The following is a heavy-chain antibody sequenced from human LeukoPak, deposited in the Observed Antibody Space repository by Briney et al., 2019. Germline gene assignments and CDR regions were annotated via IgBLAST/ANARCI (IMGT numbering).Heavy chain of an antibody. CDR1: GGSISSSNYY. J-gene: IGHJ3*02. CDR2: IYYGGST. D-gene: IGHD4-17*01. Sequence: SETLSLTCTVSGGSISSSNYYWGWIRQPPEKGLECIGNIYYGGSTYYNPSLKSRVTISVDTSKNQFSLKLSSVTAADTAVYYCARRGYGDYDVFDICGQGTMFTVSS. V-gene: IGHV4-39*01. CDR3: ARRGYGDYDVFDI.